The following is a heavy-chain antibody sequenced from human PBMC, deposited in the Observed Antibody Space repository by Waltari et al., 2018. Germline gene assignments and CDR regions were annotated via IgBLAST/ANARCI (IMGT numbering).Heavy chain of an antibody. CDR2: IYSGGDT. V-gene: IGHV3-23*03. D-gene: IGHD3-22*01. CDR1: GFTFDDYG. CDR3: AKEKRISYDDSSGQFDY. Sequence: EVQLVESGGGVVRPGGSLRLSCAASGFTFDDYGMSWVRQAPGKGRWGVSVIYSGGDTYKSDSVKGRFTISRDNSKNTLYLQMNSLRAEDTAVYFCAKEKRISYDDSSGQFDYWGQGTLVTVSS. J-gene: IGHJ4*02.